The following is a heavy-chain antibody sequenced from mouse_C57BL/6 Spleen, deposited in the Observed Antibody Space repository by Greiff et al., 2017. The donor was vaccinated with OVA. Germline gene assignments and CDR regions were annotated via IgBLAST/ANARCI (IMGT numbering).Heavy chain of an antibody. CDR2: IDPETGGT. Sequence: VQLQESGAELVRPGASVTLSCKASGYTFTDYEMHWVKQTPVHGLEWIGAIDPETGGTAYNQKFKGKAILTADKSSSTAYMELRSLTSEDSAVYYCTRFFYYYGSSYGYFDYWGQGTTLTVSS. CDR1: GYTFTDYE. D-gene: IGHD1-1*01. V-gene: IGHV1-15*01. CDR3: TRFFYYYGSSYGYFDY. J-gene: IGHJ2*01.